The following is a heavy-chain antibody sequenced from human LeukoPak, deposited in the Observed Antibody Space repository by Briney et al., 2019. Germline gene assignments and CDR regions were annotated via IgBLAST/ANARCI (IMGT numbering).Heavy chain of an antibody. Sequence: PGGSLRLSCAASGFTFDDYTMHWVRQAPGKGLEWVSLISWDGGSTYYADSVKGRFTISRDNSKNSLYLQMNSLRTEDTALYYCAKDISRRTYDTNWFDPWGQGTLVTVSS. J-gene: IGHJ5*02. CDR1: GFTFDDYT. CDR3: AKDISRRTYDTNWFDP. D-gene: IGHD3-9*01. CDR2: ISWDGGST. V-gene: IGHV3-43*01.